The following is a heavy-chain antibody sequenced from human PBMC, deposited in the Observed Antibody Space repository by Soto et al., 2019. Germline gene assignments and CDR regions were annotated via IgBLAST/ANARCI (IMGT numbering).Heavy chain of an antibody. CDR3: AKMLTMVRGVTGLRDFDF. D-gene: IGHD3-10*01. V-gene: IGHV3-23*01. Sequence: EVQLLEAGGNLIQPGGSLRLSCAASGFSFSNYAMSWVRQAPGQGLEWLSAISGPGSTIYYADSVKGRFTISRDTSKNTLYLQMNSLTGEDTAVYYCAKMLTMVRGVTGLRDFDFWGQGTLVTVSS. CDR2: ISGPGSTI. J-gene: IGHJ4*02. CDR1: GFSFSNYA.